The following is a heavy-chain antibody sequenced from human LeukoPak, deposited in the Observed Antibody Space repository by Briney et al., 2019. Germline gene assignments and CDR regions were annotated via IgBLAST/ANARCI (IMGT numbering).Heavy chain of an antibody. V-gene: IGHV4-30-4*08. D-gene: IGHD3-22*01. CDR2: IYYSGST. CDR3: ARANSYYYDNPPFDY. J-gene: IGHJ4*02. CDR1: GGSISSGDYY. Sequence: LSETLSLTCTVSGGSISSGDYYWTWVRQTPGKGLEWIGYIYYSGSTNYNPSLKSRITMSVDTSKNQFSLKLSSVTAADTAVYYCARANSYYYDNPPFDYWGQGALVTVSS.